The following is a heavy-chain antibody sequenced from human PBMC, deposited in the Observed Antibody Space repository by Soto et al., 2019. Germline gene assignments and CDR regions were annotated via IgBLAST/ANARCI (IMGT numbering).Heavy chain of an antibody. Sequence: PGGSLRLSCAASGFTFSSYWMHWVRQAPGKGLVWVSRINSDGSSTSYADSVKGRFTISRDNTKNTLHLQMNGLRAEDTAVYYCAARGGYTTPFDYWGQGTLVTVSS. CDR2: INSDGSST. D-gene: IGHD2-2*02. CDR3: AARGGYTTPFDY. V-gene: IGHV3-74*01. J-gene: IGHJ4*02. CDR1: GFTFSSYW.